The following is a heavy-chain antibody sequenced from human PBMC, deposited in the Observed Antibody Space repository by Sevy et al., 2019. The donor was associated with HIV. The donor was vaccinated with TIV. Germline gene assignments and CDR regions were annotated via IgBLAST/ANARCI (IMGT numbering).Heavy chain of an antibody. CDR3: ARPGGTNLFDY. Sequence: GGSLRLSCAASGFTLINHWMHWVRQAPGKGLVWVSGISGDGATTTYADSVKGRFTISRDNAKNTLYVQMNSLRGEDTAVYYCARPGGTNLFDYWGQGILVTVSS. CDR2: ISGDGATT. J-gene: IGHJ4*02. D-gene: IGHD2-15*01. CDR1: GFTLINHW. V-gene: IGHV3-74*01.